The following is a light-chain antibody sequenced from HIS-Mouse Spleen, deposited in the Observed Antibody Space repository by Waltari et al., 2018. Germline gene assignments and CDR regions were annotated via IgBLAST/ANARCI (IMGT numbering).Light chain of an antibody. J-gene: IGLJ2*01. CDR3: QAWDSSTVV. V-gene: IGLV3-1*01. CDR2: QDS. CDR1: KLGATY. Sequence: SYELTQPPSVSVSPGQTASIPCSGDKLGATYACWYQQKPGQSPVLGIYQDSKRPSGIPERFSGSNSGNTATLTISGTQAMDEADYYCQAWDSSTVVFGGGTKLTVL.